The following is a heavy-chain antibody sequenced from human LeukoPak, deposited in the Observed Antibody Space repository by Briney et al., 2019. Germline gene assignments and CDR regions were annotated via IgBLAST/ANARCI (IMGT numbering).Heavy chain of an antibody. V-gene: IGHV4-30-4*01. CDR2: IYYSGST. D-gene: IGHD4-17*01. J-gene: IGHJ4*02. Sequence: SETLSLTCTVSGASIISDDSYWSWIRHPPGKGLEWIGNIYYSGSTYYNPSLKSRVTISVDTSKNHFSLKLSSVTAADTAVYYCARQLSNDGDYVGAFDSWGQGTLVTVSS. CDR1: GASIISDDSY. CDR3: ARQLSNDGDYVGAFDS.